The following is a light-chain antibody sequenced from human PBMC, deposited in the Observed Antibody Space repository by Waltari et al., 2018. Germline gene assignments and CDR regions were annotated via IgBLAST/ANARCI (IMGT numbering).Light chain of an antibody. J-gene: IGLJ3*02. CDR3: QSYDNLRGGRV. CDR2: DNN. V-gene: IGLV1-40*01. Sequence: QSVLTQPPSVSGAPGQTVTISCSGSSSNIGAGYDVHWYQQVPGTAPKFHIHDNNNRPSGVPDRFSASKSGTSASLAITGLQSEDEADYYCQSYDNLRGGRVFGGGTKLTVL. CDR1: SSNIGAGYD.